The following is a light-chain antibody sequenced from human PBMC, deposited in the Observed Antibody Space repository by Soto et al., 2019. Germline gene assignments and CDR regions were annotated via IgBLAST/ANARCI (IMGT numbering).Light chain of an antibody. Sequence: QSALTQPRSVSGAPGQSVTISCTGTSSDVGGYNFVTWDQQHPDKAPKLLIYAVSKRPSGVPDHFSGSKSGNTASLTSSGLQAEDEADYYCCSYAGNDYVLGTGTKLTVL. V-gene: IGLV2-11*01. CDR1: SSDVGGYNF. CDR2: AVS. J-gene: IGLJ1*01. CDR3: CSYAGNDYV.